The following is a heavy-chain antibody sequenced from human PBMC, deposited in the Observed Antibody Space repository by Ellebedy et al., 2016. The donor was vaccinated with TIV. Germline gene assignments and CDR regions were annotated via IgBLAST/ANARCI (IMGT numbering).Heavy chain of an antibody. CDR1: GYTFSGYY. V-gene: IGHV1-2*02. CDR2: INPNNSDT. D-gene: IGHD1-1*01. Sequence: ASVKVSCKASGYTFSGYYVHWVRLAPGQGLEWMGWINPNNSDTNYAQKFKGRVTMTRDTSISTAYMDLSRLRSDDTAVYYCARNPPGTGDSYFDLWGRGTLVTVSS. CDR3: ARNPPGTGDSYFDL. J-gene: IGHJ2*01.